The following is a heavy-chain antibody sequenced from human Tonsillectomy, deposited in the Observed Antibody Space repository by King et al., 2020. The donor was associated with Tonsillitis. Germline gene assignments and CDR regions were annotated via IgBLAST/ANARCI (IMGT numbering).Heavy chain of an antibody. J-gene: IGHJ4*02. CDR2: IIPIFCTA. CDR3: ARAGPSYDFWSVFDY. D-gene: IGHD3-3*01. V-gene: IGHV1-69*01. Sequence: VQLVESGAAVKKPGSSVKVSCKASGSTFSSYAISCVRQAPGQGLERMGGIIPIFCTANYSQKFQGRVTITADESTSTAYMELSSLRSEDTAVYYCARAGPSYDFWSVFDYWGQGTLVTVSS. CDR1: GSTFSSYA.